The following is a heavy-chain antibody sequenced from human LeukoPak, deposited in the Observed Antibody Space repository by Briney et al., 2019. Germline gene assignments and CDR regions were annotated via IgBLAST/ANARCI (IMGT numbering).Heavy chain of an antibody. CDR2: IYYSGRT. V-gene: IGHV4-59*01. CDR1: GGSISIYY. J-gene: IGHJ5*02. CDR3: ARVFCSGDSCYPLQGWFDP. Sequence: SETLSLTCTVSGGSISIYYWSWIRQPPGKGLEWIGNIYYSGRTNYNPSLKSRVIISVDTSKNQFSLKLSSVTAADTAVYYCARVFCSGDSCYPLQGWFDPWGQGTLVTVSS. D-gene: IGHD2-15*01.